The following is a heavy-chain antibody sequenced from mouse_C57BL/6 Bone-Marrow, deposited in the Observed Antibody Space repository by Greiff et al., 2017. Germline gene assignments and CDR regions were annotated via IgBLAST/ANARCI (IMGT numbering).Heavy chain of an antibody. D-gene: IGHD2-2*01. J-gene: IGHJ4*01. CDR1: GYTFTSYW. CDR2: IDPSDSYT. V-gene: IGHV1-59*01. CDR3: ARWFPAMDY. Sequence: VQLQQPGAELVRPGTSVKLSCKASGYTFTSYWMHWVKQRPGQGLEWIGVIDPSDSYTNYNQKFTGKATLTVDTSSSTAYMQLSSLTSEDSAVYYCARWFPAMDYWGQGTSVTVSS.